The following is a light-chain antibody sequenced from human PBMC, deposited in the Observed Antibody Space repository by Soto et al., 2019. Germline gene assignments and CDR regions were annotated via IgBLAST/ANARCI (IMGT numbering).Light chain of an antibody. V-gene: IGKV3D-20*02. CDR2: DAS. Sequence: EFVLTQSPGTLSLSPGERSTLSCRASQTVRNHYLAWYPQKPGQAHRLLRYDASSRATGIPDRFSGGGSGTDFTLTISSLQPEDLATYYCQQSYSTLPLTLGGGTKV. CDR1: QTVRNHY. J-gene: IGKJ4*01. CDR3: QQSYSTLPLT.